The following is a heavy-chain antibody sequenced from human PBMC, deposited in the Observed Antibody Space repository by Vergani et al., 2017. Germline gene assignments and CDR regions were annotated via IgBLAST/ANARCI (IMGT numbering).Heavy chain of an antibody. V-gene: IGHV2-70*01. CDR1: GFSLSTSGMC. J-gene: IGHJ3*02. Sequence: QVTLRESGPALVKPTQTLTLTCTFSGFSLSTSGMCVSWIRQPPGKALEWLALIDWADDKYYSTSLKTRLTIPKDTSKNQVVLTMTNMDPVDTATYYCARRQNGDYAGGAFDIWGQGTMVTVAS. D-gene: IGHD4-17*01. CDR2: IDWADDK. CDR3: ARRQNGDYAGGAFDI.